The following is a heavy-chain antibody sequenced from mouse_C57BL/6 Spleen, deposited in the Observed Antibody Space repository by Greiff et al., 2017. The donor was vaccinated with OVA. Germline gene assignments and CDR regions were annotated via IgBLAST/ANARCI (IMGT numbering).Heavy chain of an antibody. Sequence: EVQRVESGGDLVKPGGSLKLSCAASGFTFSSYGMSWVRQTPDKRLEWVATISSGGSYTYYPDSVKGRFTISRDNAKNTLYLQMSSLKSEDTAMYYCARRGDCGFAYWGQGTLVTVSA. D-gene: IGHD3-3*01. CDR3: ARRGDCGFAY. CDR1: GFTFSSYG. J-gene: IGHJ3*01. V-gene: IGHV5-6*01. CDR2: ISSGGSYT.